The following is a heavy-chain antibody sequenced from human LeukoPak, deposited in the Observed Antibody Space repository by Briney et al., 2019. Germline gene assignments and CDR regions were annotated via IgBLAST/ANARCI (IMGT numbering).Heavy chain of an antibody. J-gene: IGHJ4*02. V-gene: IGHV1-2*02. CDR1: GYTFTGYY. CDR3: ARSRLPTYSDFWSGPGVYYFDY. Sequence: GASVKVSCKASGYTFTGYYMHWVRQAPGQGLEWKGWINPNSGGTNYAQKSQGRVTMTRVTSISTAYMEMSRLRSDDTAVYYCARSRLPTYSDFWSGPGVYYFDYWGQGTLVTVSS. D-gene: IGHD3-3*01. CDR2: INPNSGGT.